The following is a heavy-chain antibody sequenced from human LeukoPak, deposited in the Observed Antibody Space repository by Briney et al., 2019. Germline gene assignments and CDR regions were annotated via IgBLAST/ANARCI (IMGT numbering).Heavy chain of an antibody. CDR1: GYSFILYG. D-gene: IGHD4-17*01. CDR3: ARVQDDYGDYSDFDY. J-gene: IGHJ4*02. Sequence: ASVKVSCKTSGYSFILYGISWVRQAPGQGPEWMGWISTSTGDTKYTQKFQGRVTLTTDTSTSTAYMELSSLRSDDTAVYYCARVQDDYGDYSDFDYWGQGTLVTVSS. V-gene: IGHV1-18*01. CDR2: ISTSTGDT.